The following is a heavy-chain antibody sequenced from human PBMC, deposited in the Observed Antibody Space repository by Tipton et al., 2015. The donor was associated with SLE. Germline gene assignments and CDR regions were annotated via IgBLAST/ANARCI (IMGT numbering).Heavy chain of an antibody. V-gene: IGHV4-39*01. Sequence: TLSLTCTVSGGSITSTTYWWGWIRQPPGKNLEWIGSILYAGGTTSYNPSLKSRVAIDIDASKNQFSVRLTSVTAAGTAIYYCARSKDGAADYWGRGTLVTVSS. CDR1: GGSITSTTYW. D-gene: IGHD6-13*01. CDR3: ARSKDGAADY. J-gene: IGHJ4*02. CDR2: ILYAGGTT.